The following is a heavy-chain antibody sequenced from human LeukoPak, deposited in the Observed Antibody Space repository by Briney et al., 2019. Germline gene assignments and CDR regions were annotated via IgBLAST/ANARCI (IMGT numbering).Heavy chain of an antibody. CDR1: GYTFTSYA. V-gene: IGHV7-4-1*02. D-gene: IGHD6-13*01. CDR3: ARGPHPGIAAAGTTNIWFDP. Sequence: ASVKVSCKASGYTFTSYAMNWVRQAPGQGLEWVGWINTNTGNPTYAQGFTGRFVFSLDTSVSTAYLQISSLKAEDTAVYYCARGPHPGIAAAGTTNIWFDPWGQGTLVTVSS. J-gene: IGHJ5*02. CDR2: INTNTGNP.